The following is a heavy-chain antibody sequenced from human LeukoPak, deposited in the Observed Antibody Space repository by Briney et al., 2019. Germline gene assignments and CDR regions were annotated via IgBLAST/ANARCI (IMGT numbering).Heavy chain of an antibody. CDR1: GGSFSGYY. V-gene: IGHV4-34*01. D-gene: IGHD3-3*01. Sequence: SETLSLTCAVYGGSFSGYYWSWIRQPPGKGLEWIGEINDSGSTNYNPSLKSRVTISVDTSKNQFSLKLSSVTAADTAVYYCASTIFGVPYYYYYYMDVWGKGTTVTVSS. CDR2: INDSGST. J-gene: IGHJ6*03. CDR3: ASTIFGVPYYYYYYMDV.